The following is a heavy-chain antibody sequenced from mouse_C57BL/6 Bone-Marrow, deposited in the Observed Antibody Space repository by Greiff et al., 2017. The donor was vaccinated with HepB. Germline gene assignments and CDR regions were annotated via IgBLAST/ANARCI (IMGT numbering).Heavy chain of an antibody. CDR3: ARYGVTKGFAY. Sequence: QVQLQQSGAELVRPGASVKLSCKASGYTFTDYYINWVKQRPGQGLEWIARIYPGSGNTYYNEKFKGKATLTAEKSSSTAYMQLSSLTSEDSAVYYCARYGVTKGFAYWGQGTLVTVSA. V-gene: IGHV1-76*01. J-gene: IGHJ3*01. CDR1: GYTFTDYY. CDR2: IYPGSGNT. D-gene: IGHD2-2*01.